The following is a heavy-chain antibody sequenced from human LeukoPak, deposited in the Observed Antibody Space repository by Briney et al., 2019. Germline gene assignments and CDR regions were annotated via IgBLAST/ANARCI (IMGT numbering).Heavy chain of an antibody. CDR1: GFTFDDYA. V-gene: IGHV3-9*01. CDR2: ISWNSGSI. D-gene: IGHD3-10*01. Sequence: GGSLRPSCAASGFTFDDYAMHWVRQAPGKGLEWVSGISWNSGSIGYADSVKGRFTISRDNAKNSLYLQMNSLRAEDTALYYCAKGHGSGSFWGGDYWGQGTLVTVSS. CDR3: AKGHGSGSFWGGDY. J-gene: IGHJ4*02.